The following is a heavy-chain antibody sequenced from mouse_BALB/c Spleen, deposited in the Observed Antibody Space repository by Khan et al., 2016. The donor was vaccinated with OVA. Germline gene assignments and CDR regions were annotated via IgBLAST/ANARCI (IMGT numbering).Heavy chain of an antibody. V-gene: IGHV2-9*02. CDR3: ARSYDYDVGGFAY. CDR1: GFSLSNYG. D-gene: IGHD2-4*01. Sequence: QVQLQQSGPGLVAPSQSLSITYTVSGFSLSNYGVHWVRQPPGKGLEWLGVIWTGGITNYNSALMSRLSISKDNSKSQVFLKMNRLQTDDTAIYYCARSYDYDVGGFAYWGQGTLVTVSA. CDR2: IWTGGIT. J-gene: IGHJ3*01.